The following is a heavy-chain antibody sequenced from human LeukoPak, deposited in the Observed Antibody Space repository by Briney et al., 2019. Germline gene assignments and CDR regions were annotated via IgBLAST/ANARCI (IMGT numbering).Heavy chain of an antibody. V-gene: IGHV3-74*01. CDR2: IDSDGSST. CDR3: ATEGALGKYSSFDY. CDR1: TLTFSTYW. J-gene: IGHJ4*02. Sequence: GGSLRLSCAASTLTFSTYWMHWVRQTPGKGLVWVSRIDSDGSSTTYADSVKGRFTISRDNAKNTLYLQMNTLRAEDTAVYYCATEGALGKYSSFDYWGQGTVVTVSS. D-gene: IGHD5-18*01.